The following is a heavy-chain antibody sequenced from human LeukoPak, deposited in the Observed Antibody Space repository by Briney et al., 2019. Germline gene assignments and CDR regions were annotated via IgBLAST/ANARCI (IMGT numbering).Heavy chain of an antibody. J-gene: IGHJ4*02. Sequence: GGSLRLSCAASGFTFSNAWMSWVRQAPGKGLEWVGRIKSKTDGGTTDYAAPVKGRFTISRDDSKNTLYLQMNSLKTEDTAVYYCTTDRLYYYDSSGYGFDYWGQGTLVTVSS. V-gene: IGHV3-15*01. CDR1: GFTFSNAW. CDR2: IKSKTDGGTT. D-gene: IGHD3-22*01. CDR3: TTDRLYYYDSSGYGFDY.